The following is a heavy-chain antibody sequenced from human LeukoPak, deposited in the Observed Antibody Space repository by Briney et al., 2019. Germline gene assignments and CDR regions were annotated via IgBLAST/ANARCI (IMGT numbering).Heavy chain of an antibody. CDR3: ARVGILGYCSGGSCYGGGLDDY. CDR1: GYTFTGYY. CDR2: INPNSGGT. V-gene: IGHV1-2*02. D-gene: IGHD2-15*01. Sequence: GASVKVSCKASGYTFTGYYMHWVRQAPGQGLEWMGWINPNSGGTNYAQKFQGRVTMTTDTSTSTAYMELRSLRSDDTAVYYCARVGILGYCSGGSCYGGGLDDYWGQGTLVTVSS. J-gene: IGHJ4*02.